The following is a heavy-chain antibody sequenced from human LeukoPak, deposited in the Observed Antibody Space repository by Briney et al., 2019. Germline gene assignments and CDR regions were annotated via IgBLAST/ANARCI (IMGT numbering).Heavy chain of an antibody. CDR2: ISSSSSTI. J-gene: IGHJ6*03. Sequence: GGSLRLSCGAPGFTFSSYTMNWVRQAPGKGLEWVSYISSSSSTIHYADSVKGRFTISRDNAKNSLYLQMNSLRAEDTAVYYCARDGVVISYYYYMDVWGKGTTVTVSS. V-gene: IGHV3-48*01. D-gene: IGHD3-3*01. CDR1: GFTFSSYT. CDR3: ARDGVVISYYYYMDV.